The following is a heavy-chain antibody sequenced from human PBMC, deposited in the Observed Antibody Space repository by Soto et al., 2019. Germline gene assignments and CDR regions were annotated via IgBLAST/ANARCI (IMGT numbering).Heavy chain of an antibody. Sequence: GESLKISCKASGYSFSSHWIGWVRQMPGKGLEWMGIIYPGDSDTRYSPSFQGQVTISADKSISTAYLQWSSLKASDTAMYYCARHSSGDIVVVPAATAIDYWGQGTLVTVS. D-gene: IGHD2-2*01. CDR2: IYPGDSDT. J-gene: IGHJ4*02. CDR1: GYSFSSHW. V-gene: IGHV5-51*01. CDR3: ARHSSGDIVVVPAATAIDY.